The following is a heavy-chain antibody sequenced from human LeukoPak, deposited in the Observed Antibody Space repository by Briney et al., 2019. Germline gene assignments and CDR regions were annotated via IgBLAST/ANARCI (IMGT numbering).Heavy chain of an antibody. CDR3: ARVTGYMIEDYFDY. D-gene: IGHD3-22*01. CDR2: ISSSSSTI. J-gene: IGHJ4*02. V-gene: IGHV3-48*01. CDR1: GFTFSSYS. Sequence: GGSLRLSCAASGFTFSSYSMNWVRQAPGKGLEWVSYISSSSSTIYYADSVKGRFTISRDNAKNSLYLQMNSLRAADTAVYYCARVTGYMIEDYFDYWGQGTLVTVSS.